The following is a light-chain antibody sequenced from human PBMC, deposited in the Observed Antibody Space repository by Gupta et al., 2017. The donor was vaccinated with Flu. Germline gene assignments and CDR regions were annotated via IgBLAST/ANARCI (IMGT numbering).Light chain of an antibody. J-gene: IGLJ3*02. V-gene: IGLV1-47*01. CDR3: GACDDSRSFWV. Sequence: IICSAGSSANMGNNHVYWYKHHPGKAPKLLIYKDNQRPSGVPDRFSGSKSGNTASLTISGLRAEDEGDYYCGACDDSRSFWVFGGGTKLTVL. CDR1: SANMGNNH. CDR2: KDN.